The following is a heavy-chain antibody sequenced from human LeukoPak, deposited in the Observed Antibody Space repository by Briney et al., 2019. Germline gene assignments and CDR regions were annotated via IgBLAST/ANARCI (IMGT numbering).Heavy chain of an antibody. D-gene: IGHD6-19*01. CDR3: ARXQKQWLVRGFDY. CDR1: GFTFSSFS. Sequence: GGSLRLSCAASGFTFSSFSMNWVRQAPGKGLEWVSSISSSSTYIYYADSVKGRFTISRDNAKNSLYLQMNSLRAEDTAVYYCARXQKQWLVRGFDYWGQGTLVTVSS. CDR2: ISSSSTYI. V-gene: IGHV3-21*01. J-gene: IGHJ4*02.